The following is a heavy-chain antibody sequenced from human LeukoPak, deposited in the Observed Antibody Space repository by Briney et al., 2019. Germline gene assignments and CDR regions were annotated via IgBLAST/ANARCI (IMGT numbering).Heavy chain of an antibody. CDR2: VYRTGTT. D-gene: IGHD6-19*01. V-gene: IGHV4-38-2*02. CDR1: GYSISNGYF. Sequence: SETLSLTCSVSGYSISNGYFWGWIRQPPGKGLEWIGNVYRTGTTFYNPSLESRVTISVDTSKNQFSLKLSSVTAADTAVYYCARVSSSGWPVDYWGQGTLVTVSS. J-gene: IGHJ4*02. CDR3: ARVSSSGWPVDY.